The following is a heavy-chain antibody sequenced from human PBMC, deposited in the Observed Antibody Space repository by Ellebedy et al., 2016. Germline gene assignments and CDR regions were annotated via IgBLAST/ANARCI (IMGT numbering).Heavy chain of an antibody. Sequence: GGSLRLSCAASGFTFSSYSMNWVRQAPGKGLEWVSYISSSSSTIYYADSVKGRFTISRDNAKNSLYLQMNSLRSEDTAVYYCAREPAMIVGHDAFDIWGQGTMVTVSS. J-gene: IGHJ3*02. CDR2: ISSSSSTI. CDR3: AREPAMIVGHDAFDI. CDR1: GFTFSSYS. D-gene: IGHD3-22*01. V-gene: IGHV3-48*04.